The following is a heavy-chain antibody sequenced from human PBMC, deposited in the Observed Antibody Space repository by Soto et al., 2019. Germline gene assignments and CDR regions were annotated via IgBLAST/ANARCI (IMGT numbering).Heavy chain of an antibody. CDR1: GTYVSHYY. J-gene: IGHJ4*02. Sequence: SETLSLNGSVSGTYVSHYYWSWTRHTPGKVLEHIGRLYTRGSNSYNHSLNSRITMSMDTSQTQIYLNLTSVTAADTAVYYCARGGIQLSYAFDYWGQGIQVTVSS. V-gene: IGHV4-4*07. CDR2: LYTRGSN. D-gene: IGHD5-18*01. CDR3: ARGGIQLSYAFDY.